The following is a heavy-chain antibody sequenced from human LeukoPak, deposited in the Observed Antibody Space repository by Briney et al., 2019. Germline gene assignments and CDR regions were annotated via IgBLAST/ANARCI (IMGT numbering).Heavy chain of an antibody. V-gene: IGHV1-18*01. CDR3: ARVSDGSGSYYQHYFDY. J-gene: IGHJ4*02. CDR1: GYTFTSYG. Sequence: ASVKVSCKASGYTFTSYGISWVRQAPGHGLEWMGWISAYNGNTNYAQKLQGRVTMTTDTSTSTAYMELRSLRSDDTAVYYCARVSDGSGSYYQHYFDYWGQGTLVTVSS. CDR2: ISAYNGNT. D-gene: IGHD3-10*01.